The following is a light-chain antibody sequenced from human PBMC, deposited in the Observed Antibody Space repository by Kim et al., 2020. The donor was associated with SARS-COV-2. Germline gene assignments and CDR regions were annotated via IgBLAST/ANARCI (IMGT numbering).Light chain of an antibody. CDR2: AAS. Sequence: ASVGDTVTITCRASQSISSYLTWYQQKPGKAPKLLIYAASSLQSGVPSRFSGSGSGTDFTLTISSLQPEDFATYYCQQSYSTPPYTFGQGTKLEI. J-gene: IGKJ2*01. V-gene: IGKV1-39*01. CDR3: QQSYSTPPYT. CDR1: QSISSY.